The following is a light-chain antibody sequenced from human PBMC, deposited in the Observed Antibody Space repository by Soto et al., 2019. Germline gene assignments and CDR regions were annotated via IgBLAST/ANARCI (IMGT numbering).Light chain of an antibody. CDR1: SSDVGGYNY. Sequence: QSALTQPASVSVSPGQSITISCTGTSSDVGGYNYVSWYQQHPGKAPKLMIYDVSNRPSGVSNRFSGSKSGNTASLTISGPQAEDEADYYCSSYTSSSTYVVFGGGTKVTVL. CDR2: DVS. J-gene: IGLJ2*01. V-gene: IGLV2-14*01. CDR3: SSYTSSSTYVV.